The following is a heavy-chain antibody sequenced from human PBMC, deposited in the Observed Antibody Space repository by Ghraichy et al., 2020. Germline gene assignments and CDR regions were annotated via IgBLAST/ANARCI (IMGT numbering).Heavy chain of an antibody. CDR1: GGSVRSDH. V-gene: IGHV4-59*08. J-gene: IGHJ4*02. CDR2: ISHSGNV. CDR3: ARLGYDLLTGYLAFGS. D-gene: IGHD3-9*01. Sequence: SETLSLTCSVSGGSVRSDHWNWIRQPPGKGLEWIGYISHSGNVNYNPSLESRVTISSDTSKNQFSLSLKSVTAADTAVYYCARLGYDLLTGYLAFGSWGQGALVTVSS.